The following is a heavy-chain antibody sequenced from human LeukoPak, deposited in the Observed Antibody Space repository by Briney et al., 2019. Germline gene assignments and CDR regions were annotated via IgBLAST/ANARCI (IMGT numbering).Heavy chain of an antibody. V-gene: IGHV3-23*01. D-gene: IGHD3-10*01. CDR1: GFTFSSYT. CDR2: ASGSGGNI. J-gene: IGHJ4*02. CDR3: AKRKGGHGSGSFDY. Sequence: QTGGSLRLSCAASGFTFSSYTMSWVRQAPGKGLEWVSGASGSGGNIHYADSVKGRFTISRDNSKNTLYLQMNSLRAEDAAVYYCAKRKGGHGSGSFDYWGQGTVVTVSS.